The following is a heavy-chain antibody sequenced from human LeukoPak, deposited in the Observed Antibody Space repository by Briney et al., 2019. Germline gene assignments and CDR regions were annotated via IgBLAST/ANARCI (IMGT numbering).Heavy chain of an antibody. V-gene: IGHV1-8*01. J-gene: IGHJ4*02. Sequence: ASVKVSCKASGYTFTSYDINWVRQATGQGLGWMGWMNPNSGNTGYAQKFQGRVTMTRNTSISTAYMELSSLRSEDTAVYYCARTVAIYDYVWGSYRYYFDYWGQGTLVTVSS. CDR1: GYTFTSYD. CDR3: ARTVAIYDYVWGSYRYYFDY. CDR2: MNPNSGNT. D-gene: IGHD3-16*02.